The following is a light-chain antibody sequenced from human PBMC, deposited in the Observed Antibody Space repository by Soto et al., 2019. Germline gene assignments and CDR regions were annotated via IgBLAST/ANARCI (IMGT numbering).Light chain of an antibody. CDR2: RGS. CDR1: QSVPLNY. J-gene: IGKJ4*01. V-gene: IGKV3-20*01. Sequence: EIVLTQSPGTLSLSPGARATLSCRASQSVPLNYLAWYQQKPGQTPKVLIYRGSNRATDIPDRFSVSGSGTDFTLTISTLEPADCAVDYYQQYDSSPLTFGGGTKVESK. CDR3: QQYDSSPLT.